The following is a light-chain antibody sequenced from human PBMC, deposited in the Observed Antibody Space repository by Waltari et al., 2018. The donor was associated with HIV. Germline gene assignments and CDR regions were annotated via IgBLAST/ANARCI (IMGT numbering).Light chain of an antibody. CDR2: GAS. CDR1: QSXGSN. Sequence: EIXLTQSPATLFVSPGERATLXXRXSQSXGSNLAWYQQKPDQAPKLRINGASNSDTGVQAMFSGSGSGTEFTLTITSLQSEDFAVYYCKQYSKWPPGYTFGQGTKV. CDR3: KQYSKWPPGYT. V-gene: IGKV3-15*01. J-gene: IGKJ2*01.